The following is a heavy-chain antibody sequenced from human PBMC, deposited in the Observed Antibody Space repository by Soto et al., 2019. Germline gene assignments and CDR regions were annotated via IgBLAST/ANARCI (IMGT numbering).Heavy chain of an antibody. D-gene: IGHD6-19*01. V-gene: IGHV1-46*02. CDR1: GYTFNTYF. CDR3: AREIAVGGRAFDY. J-gene: IGHJ4*01. CDR2: INPSSDTT. Sequence: ASVKVSCKASGYTFNTYFIHWVRQAPGQGLEWVGIINPSSDTTNYAQRFQGRLTMTRDTPTSTVYMDLSSLRSEDTAVYYCAREIAVGGRAFDYWG.